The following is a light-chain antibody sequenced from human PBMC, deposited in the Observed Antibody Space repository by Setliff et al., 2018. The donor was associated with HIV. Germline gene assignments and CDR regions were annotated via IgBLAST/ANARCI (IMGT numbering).Light chain of an antibody. Sequence: QSALTQPPSVSGAPGQRVTISCTGSSSNIGAGYDVHWYQQLPGTAPKLLIYGNNNRPSGVPDQFSGSKSGTSASLAITGLQAEDEADYYCQSYDSSLSGYVFGTGTKVTVL. CDR1: SSNIGAGYD. CDR3: QSYDSSLSGYV. J-gene: IGLJ1*01. CDR2: GNN. V-gene: IGLV1-40*01.